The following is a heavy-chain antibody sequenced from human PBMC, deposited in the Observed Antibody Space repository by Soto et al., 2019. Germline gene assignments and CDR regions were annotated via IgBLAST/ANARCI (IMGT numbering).Heavy chain of an antibody. J-gene: IGHJ4*02. CDR1: GGSISNYY. V-gene: IGHV4-59*01. D-gene: IGHD2-2*03. Sequence: TLSLPFTVSGGSISNYYWGWIRQTPGKGLEWIGDIHYNGNTKYSPSLKSRVTMSVDTSKNHFSLKLISVTTADTAVYFCAREGNLGRWIQPLDSWGQGTLVTVSS. CDR3: AREGNLGRWIQPLDS. CDR2: IHYNGNT.